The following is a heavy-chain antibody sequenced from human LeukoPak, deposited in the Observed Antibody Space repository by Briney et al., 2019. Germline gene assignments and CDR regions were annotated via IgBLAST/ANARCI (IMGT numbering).Heavy chain of an antibody. V-gene: IGHV3-23*01. D-gene: IGHD6-13*01. J-gene: IGHJ4*02. CDR1: GFTFSSYA. CDR3: AKSGSSSWYWDY. CDR2: ISGSGGST. Sequence: PGGSLRLSCAASGFTFSSYAMSWVRQAPGKGLEWVSAISGSGGSTYYADSVKGRITISRDNSKNTLYLQMNSLRAEDTAVYYCAKSGSSSWYWDYWGQGTLVTVSS.